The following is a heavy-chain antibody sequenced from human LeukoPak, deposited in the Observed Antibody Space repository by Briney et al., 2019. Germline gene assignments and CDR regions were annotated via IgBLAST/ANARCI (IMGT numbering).Heavy chain of an antibody. CDR3: ASIGVGDYVHYYFDY. J-gene: IGHJ4*02. D-gene: IGHD4-17*01. V-gene: IGHV1-69*04. CDR1: GGTFSSYA. Sequence: GASVKVSCKASGGTFSSYAISWVRQAPGQGLEWMGRIIPILGIANYAQKFQGRVTITADKSTSTAYMELSSLRSEDTAVYYCASIGVGDYVHYYFDYWGQGTLVTVSS. CDR2: IIPILGIA.